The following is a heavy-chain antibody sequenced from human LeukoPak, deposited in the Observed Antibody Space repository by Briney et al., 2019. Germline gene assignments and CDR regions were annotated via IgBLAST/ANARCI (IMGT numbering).Heavy chain of an antibody. V-gene: IGHV3-48*04. D-gene: IGHD3-10*01. Sequence: HRGGSLRLSCAASGFTFSSYSMNWVRQAPGKGLEWVSYISSSSSTIYYADSVKGRFTISRDNAKNSLYLQMNSLRAEDTAVYYCAREWEQVTMVRGVIGYGMDVWGQGTTVTVSS. CDR1: GFTFSSYS. J-gene: IGHJ6*02. CDR3: AREWEQVTMVRGVIGYGMDV. CDR2: ISSSSSTI.